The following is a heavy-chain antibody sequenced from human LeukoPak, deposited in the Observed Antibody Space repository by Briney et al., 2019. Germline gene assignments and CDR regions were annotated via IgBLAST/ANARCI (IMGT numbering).Heavy chain of an antibody. CDR3: ARAAYDILTSYKLDY. Sequence: GRSLRLSCAASGFTFSSYAMHWVRQAPGKGLEWVAVISYDGSNKYYADSVKGRFTISRDNSKNTLYLQMNSLRAEDTAVYYCARAAYDILTSYKLDYWGQGTLVTVSS. J-gene: IGHJ4*02. V-gene: IGHV3-30*01. D-gene: IGHD3-9*01. CDR2: ISYDGSNK. CDR1: GFTFSSYA.